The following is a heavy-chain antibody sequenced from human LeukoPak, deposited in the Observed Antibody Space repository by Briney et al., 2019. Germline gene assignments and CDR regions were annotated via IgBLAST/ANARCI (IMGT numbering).Heavy chain of an antibody. CDR1: GFTFSSYW. CDR2: ISSSSSYI. D-gene: IGHD4-17*01. Sequence: GGSLRLSCAASGFTFSSYWMHWVRQAPGKGLEWVSSISSSSSYIYYADSVKGRFTISRDNAKNSLYLQMNSLRAEDTAVYYCAREGDYGDHDAFDIWGQGTMVTVSS. CDR3: AREGDYGDHDAFDI. V-gene: IGHV3-21*01. J-gene: IGHJ3*02.